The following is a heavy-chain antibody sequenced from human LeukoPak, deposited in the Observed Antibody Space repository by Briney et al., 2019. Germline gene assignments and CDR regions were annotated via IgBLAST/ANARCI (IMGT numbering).Heavy chain of an antibody. J-gene: IGHJ3*02. CDR2: IYHSGST. CDR1: GGSISSSNW. D-gene: IGHD3-10*01. Sequence: PSGTLSLTCAVSGGSISSSNWWSWVRQPPGKGLEWIGEIYHSGSTNYNPSLKSRVTISVDKSKNQFSLKLSSVTAADTAVYYCARVMVRGVITDVLDIWGQGTMVTVSS. CDR3: ARVMVRGVITDVLDI. V-gene: IGHV4-4*02.